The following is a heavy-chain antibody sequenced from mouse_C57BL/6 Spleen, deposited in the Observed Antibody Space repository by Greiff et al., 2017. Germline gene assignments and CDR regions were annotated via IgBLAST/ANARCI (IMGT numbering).Heavy chain of an antibody. D-gene: IGHD1-1*01. CDR1: GFTFSDYY. Sequence: EVKLMESGGGLVQPGGSLKLSCAASGFTFSDYYMYWVRQTPEKRLEWVAYISNGGGSTYYPDTVKGRFTISRDNAKNTLYLQMSRLKSEDTAMYYCASHYYGSSYGYFDVWGTGTTVTVSS. J-gene: IGHJ1*03. CDR3: ASHYYGSSYGYFDV. V-gene: IGHV5-12*01. CDR2: ISNGGGST.